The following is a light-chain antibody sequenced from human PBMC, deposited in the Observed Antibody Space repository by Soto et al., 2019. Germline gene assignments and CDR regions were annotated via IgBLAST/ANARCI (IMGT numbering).Light chain of an antibody. CDR3: QQYNNWPPLT. V-gene: IGKV3-15*01. CDR1: QSVASSY. Sequence: EVVLTQSPGTLSLSPGERVTLSCRASQSVASSYLAWYQQKPGRAPRLLFYGASTRATGIPARFSGSGSGTEFTLTISSLQSEDFAVYYCQQYNNWPPLTFGGGTKVEIK. J-gene: IGKJ4*01. CDR2: GAS.